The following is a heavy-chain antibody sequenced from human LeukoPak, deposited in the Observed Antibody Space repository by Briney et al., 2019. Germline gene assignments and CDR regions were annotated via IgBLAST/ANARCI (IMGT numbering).Heavy chain of an antibody. Sequence: PSQTLSLTCAVSGGSISTGGYYWSWIRQHPGKGLEWIAYSYYTGSTYYNPSLDTRVTISVDTSKNQFSLKLTSVTAADTAVYYCARLFMVRETHLYYFDYWGQGTLVTVSS. J-gene: IGHJ4*02. CDR2: SYYTGST. V-gene: IGHV4-31*11. D-gene: IGHD3-10*01. CDR3: ARLFMVRETHLYYFDY. CDR1: GGSISTGGYY.